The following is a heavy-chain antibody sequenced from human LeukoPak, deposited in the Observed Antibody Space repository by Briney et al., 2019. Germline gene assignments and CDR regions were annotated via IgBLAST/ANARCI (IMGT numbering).Heavy chain of an antibody. J-gene: IGHJ4*02. CDR3: ARGLPAYSSSWYYFDY. D-gene: IGHD6-13*01. Sequence: SETLSLTCAVSGGSFSDFYWSWIRQAPGKGLEWIGEIDHGGSINYNPSVKSRVTISVDKSKKQFSLKLGSVTAADTAVYYCARGLPAYSSSWYYFDYWGQGTLVTVSS. V-gene: IGHV4-34*01. CDR1: GGSFSDFY. CDR2: IDHGGSI.